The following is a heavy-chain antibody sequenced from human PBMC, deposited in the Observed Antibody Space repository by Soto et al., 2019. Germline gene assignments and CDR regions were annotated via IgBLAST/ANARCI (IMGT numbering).Heavy chain of an antibody. Sequence: ASVKVSCKASGYIFSDNYIHWVRQARGQRLELMGWINGGNGNTKYSQKFQGRVSITRDTSASTAYMELSSLRSEGTAVYYCVSSWIHLWFFRYWGQGTLVTVSS. CDR1: GYIFSDNY. V-gene: IGHV1-3*01. D-gene: IGHD5-18*01. CDR3: VSSWIHLWFFRY. CDR2: INGGNGNT. J-gene: IGHJ4*02.